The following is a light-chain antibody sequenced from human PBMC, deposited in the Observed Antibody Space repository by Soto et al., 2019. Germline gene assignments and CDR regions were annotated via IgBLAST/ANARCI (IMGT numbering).Light chain of an antibody. CDR2: EVN. Sequence: QSALTQPASVSGSPGQSITISCTGTSNDVGGYNYVSWYQQHPGRAPKLMIYEVNNRPSGVSNRFSGSKSGNTASLTISGLQAEDEADYYCSSYTSSSTQVLGGGTKLTVL. CDR1: SNDVGGYNY. V-gene: IGLV2-14*01. J-gene: IGLJ3*02. CDR3: SSYTSSSTQV.